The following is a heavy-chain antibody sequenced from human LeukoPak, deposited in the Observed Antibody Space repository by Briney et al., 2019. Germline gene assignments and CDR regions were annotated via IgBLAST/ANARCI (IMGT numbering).Heavy chain of an antibody. V-gene: IGHV3-20*01. D-gene: IGHD6-19*01. CDR1: GFTFDDYG. J-gene: IGHJ4*02. Sequence: GGSLRLSCAASGFTFDDYGMSWVRQAPGKGLEWVSGINWNGGSTGYADSVKGRFTISRDNAKNSLYLQVNSLRAEDTALYHCARGPYSSGWYYFDYWGQGTLVTVSS. CDR3: ARGPYSSGWYYFDY. CDR2: INWNGGST.